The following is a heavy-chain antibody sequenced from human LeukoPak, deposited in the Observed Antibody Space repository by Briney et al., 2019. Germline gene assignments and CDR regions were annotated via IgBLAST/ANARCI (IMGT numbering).Heavy chain of an antibody. D-gene: IGHD3-10*01. J-gene: IGHJ5*02. V-gene: IGHV3-23*01. CDR2: ISGSGGST. Sequence: RGPLRLSCAASGFTFSSYAMSWVRQAPGKGLEWVSAISGSGGSTYYADSVKGRFTISRDNSKNTLYLQMNSLRAEDTAVYYCAKDLHGSGSYYNINWFDPWGQGTLVTVSS. CDR1: GFTFSSYA. CDR3: AKDLHGSGSYYNINWFDP.